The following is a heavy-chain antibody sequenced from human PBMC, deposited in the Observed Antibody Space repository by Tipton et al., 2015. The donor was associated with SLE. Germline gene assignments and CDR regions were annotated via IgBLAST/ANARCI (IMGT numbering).Heavy chain of an antibody. J-gene: IGHJ4*02. CDR3: ARFPTYHFDL. Sequence: LRLSCAVSGGSVNSGGFSWSWIRQPPGKGLEWIGYFYHGGITYYNPSLKSRVTISVDRSQNQFSLKLISVTAADTAVYYCARFPTYHFDLWGQGTLVTVSS. V-gene: IGHV4-30-2*01. CDR1: GGSVNSGGFS. D-gene: IGHD2-2*01. CDR2: FYHGGIT.